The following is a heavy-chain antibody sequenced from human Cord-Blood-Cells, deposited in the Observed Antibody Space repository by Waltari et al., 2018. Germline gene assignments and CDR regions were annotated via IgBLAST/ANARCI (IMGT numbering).Heavy chain of an antibody. D-gene: IGHD2-15*01. CDR1: GGTFSSYA. J-gene: IGHJ5*02. CDR2: IIPIFGTA. CDR3: ARASNCSGGSCYSENWFDP. V-gene: IGHV1-69*01. Sequence: QVQLVQSGAEVTKPGSSVKVSCKASGGTFSSYAISWVRQAPGQGLEWMGGIIPIFGTANYAQKFQGRVTITADESTSTAYMELSSLRSEDTAVYYCARASNCSGGSCYSENWFDPWGQGTLVTVSS.